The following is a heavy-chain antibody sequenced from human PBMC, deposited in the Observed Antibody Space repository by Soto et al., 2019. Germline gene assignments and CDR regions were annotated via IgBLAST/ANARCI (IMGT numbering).Heavy chain of an antibody. Sequence: SVKVSCRASGGTFSSYASSWVRQAPGQGLEWMGGIIPIFGTANYAQKFQGRVTITADESTSTAYMELSSLRSEDTAVYYCARVNGGTTFVVYKWFDPWGQGTLVTVSS. J-gene: IGHJ5*02. V-gene: IGHV1-69*13. CDR1: GGTFSSYA. CDR2: IIPIFGTA. D-gene: IGHD1-7*01. CDR3: ARVNGGTTFVVYKWFDP.